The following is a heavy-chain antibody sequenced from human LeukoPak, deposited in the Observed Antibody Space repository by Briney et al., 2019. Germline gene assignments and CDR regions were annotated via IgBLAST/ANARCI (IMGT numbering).Heavy chain of an antibody. CDR3: ARVPKVGATLDY. J-gene: IGHJ4*02. CDR2: INPNSGGT. CDR1: GYTFTVYY. Sequence: ASVKVSCKASGYTFTVYYMHWVRQAPGQGLEWMGWINPNSGGTNYAQKFQGRVTMTRDTSISTAYMELSRLRSDDTAVYYCARVPKVGATLDYWGQGTLVTVSS. D-gene: IGHD1-26*01. V-gene: IGHV1-2*02.